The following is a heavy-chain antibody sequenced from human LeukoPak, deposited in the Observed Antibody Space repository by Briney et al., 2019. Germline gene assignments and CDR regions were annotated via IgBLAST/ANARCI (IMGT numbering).Heavy chain of an antibody. CDR1: GGSFSGYY. CDR3: ARDHYDSSGYFLGNDY. J-gene: IGHJ4*02. CDR2: VAYTGST. Sequence: SETLSLTCAVYGGSFSGYYWSWIRQPPGKGLEWIGYVAYTGSTNYNPSLSSRVTMSVDTSRNQFSLKLSSVTAADTAVYYCARDHYDSSGYFLGNDYWGQGILVTVSS. D-gene: IGHD3-22*01. V-gene: IGHV4-34*01.